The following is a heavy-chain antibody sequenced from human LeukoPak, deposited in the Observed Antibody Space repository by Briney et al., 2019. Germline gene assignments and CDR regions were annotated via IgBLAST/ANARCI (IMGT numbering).Heavy chain of an antibody. CDR3: AKGGFRYFAP. CDR1: GFTFSSYW. CDR2: IKQDGSEK. Sequence: GGSLRLSCAASGFTFSSYWMSWVRQPPGKGLEWVANIKQDGSEKYYVDSVKGRFTISRDNAKNSLYLQMNSLRVEDTAVYYCAKGGFRYFAPWGQGTLVTVSS. V-gene: IGHV3-7*04. D-gene: IGHD3-16*02. J-gene: IGHJ5*02.